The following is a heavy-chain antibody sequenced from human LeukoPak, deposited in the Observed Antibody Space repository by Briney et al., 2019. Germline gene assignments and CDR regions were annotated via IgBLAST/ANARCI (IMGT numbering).Heavy chain of an antibody. V-gene: IGHV3-43*02. D-gene: IGHD6-13*01. Sequence: GGSLRLSCEASGFTFVDSAMHWVRQGPGKGLEWVSVISGDGTATYYADSVKGRFTMPRDNSKNSLYLQMNSLRTEDTALYYCAKDRGNWGQGTLVTVSS. J-gene: IGHJ4*02. CDR1: GFTFVDSA. CDR3: AKDRGN. CDR2: ISGDGTAT.